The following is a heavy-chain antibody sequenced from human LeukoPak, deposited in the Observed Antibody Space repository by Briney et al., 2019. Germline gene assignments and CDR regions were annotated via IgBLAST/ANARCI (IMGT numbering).Heavy chain of an antibody. CDR2: IYYGGST. J-gene: IGHJ4*02. Sequence: PSETLSLTCTVSGGSINSYYWSWIRQPPGKGLEWIGYIYYGGSTNYNPSLKSRVTISVDTSKNQFSLKLSSVTAADTAVYYCARSRRYLGYFDYWGQGTLVTVSS. D-gene: IGHD3-10*01. CDR1: GGSINSYY. V-gene: IGHV4-59*01. CDR3: ARSRRYLGYFDY.